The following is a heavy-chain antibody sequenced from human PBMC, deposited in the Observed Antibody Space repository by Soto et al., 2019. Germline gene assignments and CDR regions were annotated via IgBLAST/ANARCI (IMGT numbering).Heavy chain of an antibody. CDR3: ARDLIAVAGTLDY. V-gene: IGHV3-21*01. J-gene: IGHJ4*02. CDR1: GFTFSSYS. D-gene: IGHD6-19*01. Sequence: EVQLVESGGGLVKPGGSLRLSCAASGFTFSSYSMNWVRQAPGKGLEWVSSISSSSSYIYYADSVKGRFTISRDNAKNSLYLKMNSLRAEDTAVYYCARDLIAVAGTLDYWGQGTLVTVSS. CDR2: ISSSSSYI.